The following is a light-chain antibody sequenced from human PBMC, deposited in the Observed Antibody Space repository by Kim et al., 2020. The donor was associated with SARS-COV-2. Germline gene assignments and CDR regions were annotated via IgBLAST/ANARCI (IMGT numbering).Light chain of an antibody. Sequence: QRVTISCTGSRSNIGAGYDVPWYQQLPGTAPKLLMFGNTNRPSGVSDRFSGSKSGTAASLAITGLQADDEATYYCQSYDNSLSAYVFGTGTKVTVL. V-gene: IGLV1-40*01. J-gene: IGLJ1*01. CDR1: RSNIGAGYD. CDR3: QSYDNSLSAYV. CDR2: GNT.